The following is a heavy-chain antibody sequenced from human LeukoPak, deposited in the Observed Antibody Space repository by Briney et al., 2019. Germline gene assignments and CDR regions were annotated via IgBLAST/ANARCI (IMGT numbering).Heavy chain of an antibody. D-gene: IGHD3-16*01. CDR3: VRDGEGGLDYFDY. CDR2: TYYRSKWFY. J-gene: IGHJ4*02. Sequence: SQTLSLTCAISGDSVSSNSAAWNSIRQSPSRGLEWLGRTYYRSKWFYDYAFSVKSRITINPDTSKNQFSLHLNSVTPEDTAVYYCVRDGEGGLDYFDYWGRGTLVTVSS. V-gene: IGHV6-1*01. CDR1: GDSVSSNSAA.